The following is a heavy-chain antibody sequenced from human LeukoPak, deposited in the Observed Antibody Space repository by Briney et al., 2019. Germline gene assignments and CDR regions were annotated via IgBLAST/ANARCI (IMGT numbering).Heavy chain of an antibody. V-gene: IGHV4-59*01. J-gene: IGHJ3*01. CDR1: GVSISSYY. D-gene: IGHD2-8*01. CDR2: IYYSGST. CDR3: ARLMALPSLL. Sequence: SETLSLTCTISGVSISSYYWSWIRQPPGKGLEWIGYIYYSGSTNYNPSLKSRVTISVDTSKNHFSLKLSSVTAADTAVYYCARLMALPSLLWGQGTMVTVSS.